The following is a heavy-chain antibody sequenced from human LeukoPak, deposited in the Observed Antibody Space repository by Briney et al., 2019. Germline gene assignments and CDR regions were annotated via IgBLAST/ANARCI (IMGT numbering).Heavy chain of an antibody. CDR2: ILRGDCDT. CDR1: GYSFTDYW. J-gene: IGHJ4*02. D-gene: IGHD1-26*01. Sequence: GEPLKISCTASGYSFTDYWIGWVRQMPGKGLGWVGVILRGDCDTKYSPSFQGQVTISADKSINTASLQWNSLKASDTATYYCARDPARWGHFDYWGQGTLVTVSS. V-gene: IGHV5-51*01. CDR3: ARDPARWGHFDY.